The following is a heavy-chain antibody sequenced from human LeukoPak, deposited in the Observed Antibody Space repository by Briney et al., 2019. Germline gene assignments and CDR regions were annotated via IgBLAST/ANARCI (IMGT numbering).Heavy chain of an antibody. J-gene: IGHJ4*02. D-gene: IGHD2-15*01. CDR3: TREGRVGVPFDY. CDR2: INPNAGDT. V-gene: IGHV1-2*02. CDR1: GYAFTDSY. Sequence: ASLKVSCKTSGYAFTDSYMHWVRQAPGQGLEWIGWINPNAGDTTYAQGFHGRVTMTRDTSISTVYMELNSLKLDDTAVYYCTREGRVGVPFDYWGQGTLVTASS.